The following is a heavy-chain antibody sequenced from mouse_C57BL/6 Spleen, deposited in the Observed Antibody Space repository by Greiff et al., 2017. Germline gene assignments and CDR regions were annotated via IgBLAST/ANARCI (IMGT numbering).Heavy chain of an antibody. CDR3: ASTTVVGFDY. CDR2: ISYDGSN. D-gene: IGHD1-1*01. J-gene: IGHJ2*01. Sequence: EVQLQESGPGLVKPSQSLSLTCSVTGYSITSGYYWNWIRQFPGNKLEWMGYISYDGSNNYNPSLKNRISITRDTSKNQFFLKLNSVTTEDTATYYCASTTVVGFDYWGQGTTLTVSS. CDR1: GYSITSGYY. V-gene: IGHV3-6*01.